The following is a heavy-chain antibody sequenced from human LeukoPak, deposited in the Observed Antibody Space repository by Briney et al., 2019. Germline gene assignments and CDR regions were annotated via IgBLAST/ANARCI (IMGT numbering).Heavy chain of an antibody. J-gene: IGHJ5*02. CDR3: AERGYGGNSISSNWFDP. CDR2: FSGSGGNT. Sequence: GGSLRLSCAASGFIFNGYAMRWVRQAPGEGLEWVSTFSGSGGNTYYADSVRGGFTISRDNSKNTLSLQINSLRAEDTAVYYCAERGYGGNSISSNWFDPWGQGTLVTVSS. CDR1: GFIFNGYA. D-gene: IGHD4-23*01. V-gene: IGHV3-23*01.